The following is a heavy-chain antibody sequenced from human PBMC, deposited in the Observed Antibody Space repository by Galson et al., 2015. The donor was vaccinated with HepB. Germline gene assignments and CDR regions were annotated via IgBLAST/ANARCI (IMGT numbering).Heavy chain of an antibody. D-gene: IGHD1-1*01. Sequence: PALVKPTQTLTLTCTFSGFSLNTTAMCVSWIRQPPGRALEWLARIDWNDDTYYIPSLKTRLTISKDTSKNLVVLRLANMGPVDTATYFCARSRYGDFFDYWGQGTLVTVSS. CDR1: GFSLNTTAMC. CDR3: ARSRYGDFFDY. J-gene: IGHJ4*02. CDR2: IDWNDDT. V-gene: IGHV2-70*11.